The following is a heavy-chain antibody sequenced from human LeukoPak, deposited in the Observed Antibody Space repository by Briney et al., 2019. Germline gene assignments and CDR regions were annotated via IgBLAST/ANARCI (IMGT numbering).Heavy chain of an antibody. J-gene: IGHJ4*02. Sequence: SETLSLTCTVSGGSISSYYWSWIRQPPGKGPEWIGYIYYSGSTNYNPSLKSRVTISVDTSRNQFSLKLSSVTAADTAVYYCATRIAAAGGFDYWGQGTLVTVSS. CDR1: GGSISSYY. D-gene: IGHD6-13*01. V-gene: IGHV4-59*08. CDR3: ATRIAAAGGFDY. CDR2: IYYSGST.